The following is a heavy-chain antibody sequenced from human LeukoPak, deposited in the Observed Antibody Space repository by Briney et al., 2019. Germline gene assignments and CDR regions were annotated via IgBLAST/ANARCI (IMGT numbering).Heavy chain of an antibody. D-gene: IGHD2-15*01. CDR1: GFTFSSYA. J-gene: IGHJ4*02. CDR2: ISYDGSNK. V-gene: IGHV3-30*04. CDR3: ARGFVVVVAALYFDY. Sequence: PGGSLRLSCAASGFTFSSYAMHWVRQAPGKGLEWVAVISYDGSNKYYADSVKGRFTISRDNSKNTLYLQMNSLRAEDTAVYYCARGFVVVVAALYFDYRGQGTLVTVSS.